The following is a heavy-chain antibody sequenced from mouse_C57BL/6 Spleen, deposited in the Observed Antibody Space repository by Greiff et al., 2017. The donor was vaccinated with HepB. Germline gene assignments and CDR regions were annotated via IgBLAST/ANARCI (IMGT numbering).Heavy chain of an antibody. CDR3: ARSRGYSNHYFDY. D-gene: IGHD2-5*01. V-gene: IGHV1-55*01. CDR2: IYPGSGST. Sequence: VQLQQPGAELVKPGASVKMSCKASGYTFTSYWITWVKQRPGQGLEWIGDIYPGSGSTNYNEKFKSKATLTVDTSSSTAYMQLSSLTSEDSAVYYCARSRGYSNHYFDYWGQGTTLTVSS. J-gene: IGHJ2*01. CDR1: GYTFTSYW.